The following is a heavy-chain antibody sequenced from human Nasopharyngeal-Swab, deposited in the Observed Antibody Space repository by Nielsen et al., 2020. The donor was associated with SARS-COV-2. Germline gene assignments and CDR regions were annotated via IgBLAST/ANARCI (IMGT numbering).Heavy chain of an antibody. Sequence: GGSLRLSCAASGFTFDDYGMSWVRQAPGKGLEWVSGINWNGGSTGYADSVKGRFTISRDNAKNSLYLQMNSLRAEDTALYYCARDYYDSSGSAEGNDYWGQGTLVTVSS. D-gene: IGHD3-22*01. CDR3: ARDYYDSSGSAEGNDY. CDR1: GFTFDDYG. J-gene: IGHJ4*02. V-gene: IGHV3-20*04. CDR2: INWNGGST.